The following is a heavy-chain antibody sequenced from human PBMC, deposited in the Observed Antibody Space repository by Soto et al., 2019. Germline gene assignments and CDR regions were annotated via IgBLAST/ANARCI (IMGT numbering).Heavy chain of an antibody. CDR3: ARTHGGVDLWSGYYPYYGMDV. CDR1: GGSVSSGSYY. V-gene: IGHV4-61*01. Sequence: SETLSLTCTVSGGSVSSGSYYWSWIRQPPGKGLEWIGYIYYSGSTNYNPSLKSRVTISVDTSKNQFSLKLSSVTAADTAVYYCARTHGGVDLWSGYYPYYGMDVWGQETTVSVSS. D-gene: IGHD3-3*01. J-gene: IGHJ6*02. CDR2: IYYSGST.